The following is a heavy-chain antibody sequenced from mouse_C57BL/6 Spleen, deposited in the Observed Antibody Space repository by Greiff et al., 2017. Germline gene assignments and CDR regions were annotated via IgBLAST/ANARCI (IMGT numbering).Heavy chain of an antibody. CDR1: GYAFTNYL. Sequence: QVQLQQSGAELVRPGTSVKVSCKASGYAFTNYLIEWVKQRPGQGLEWIGVINPGSGGTNYNEKFKGKATLTADKSSSTAYMQLSSLTSEDSAVYFCARSWGKQLPFAYWGQGTLVTVSA. CDR2: INPGSGGT. V-gene: IGHV1-54*01. D-gene: IGHD3-1*01. J-gene: IGHJ3*01. CDR3: ARSWGKQLPFAY.